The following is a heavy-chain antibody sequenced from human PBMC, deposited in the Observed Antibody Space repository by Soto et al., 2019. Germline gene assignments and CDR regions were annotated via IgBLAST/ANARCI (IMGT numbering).Heavy chain of an antibody. CDR2: VWYDGTTK. V-gene: IGHV3-33*01. CDR1: GSTFSNYG. Sequence: QVQLVESGGGVVQPGTSLRLSCAASGSTFSNYGMHWVRQAPGKGLEWVAVVWYDGTTKFYPDSVKGRFTISRDNSNNTLELQMNSLRVEDTAVYYCATVDNDYGSVFWGQGTLVTVSS. D-gene: IGHD3-10*01. J-gene: IGHJ4*02. CDR3: ATVDNDYGSVF.